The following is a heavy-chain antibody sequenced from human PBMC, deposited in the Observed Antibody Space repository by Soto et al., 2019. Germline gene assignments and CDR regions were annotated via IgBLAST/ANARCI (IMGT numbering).Heavy chain of an antibody. CDR3: ARGQITIFGGWFDP. J-gene: IGHJ5*02. CDR2: INHSGST. D-gene: IGHD3-3*01. Sequence: SETLSLTCAVYGGSFSGYYWSWIRQPPGKGLEWIGEINHSGSTNYNPSLKSRVTISVDTSKNQFSLKLSSVTAADTAVYYCARGQITIFGGWFDPWGQGTLVTVSS. V-gene: IGHV4-34*01. CDR1: GGSFSGYY.